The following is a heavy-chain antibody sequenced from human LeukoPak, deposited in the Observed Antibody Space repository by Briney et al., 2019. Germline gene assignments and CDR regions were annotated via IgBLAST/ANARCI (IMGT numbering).Heavy chain of an antibody. CDR3: ARGGGSAASGSQVRVDYMDV. D-gene: IGHD3-10*01. CDR2: IHSDGRTI. Sequence: GGSLRLSCAASGFNFSNYRMHWVRHVPGRGGVWVSLIHSDGRTIIYADSVKGRFTISRDNAKKTLYLQMASLRVEDMAVYSCARGGGSAASGSQVRVDYMDVWGKGTTVTVSS. CDR1: GFNFSNYR. J-gene: IGHJ6*03. V-gene: IGHV3-74*01.